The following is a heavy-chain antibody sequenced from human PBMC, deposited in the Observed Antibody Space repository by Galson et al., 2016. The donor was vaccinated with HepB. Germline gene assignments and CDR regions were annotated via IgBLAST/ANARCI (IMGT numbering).Heavy chain of an antibody. CDR3: TTSSTRGYTYGPSAY. V-gene: IGHV3-15*01. Sequence: SLRLSCAASGFSVSDNYMSWVRQAPGKGLEWVGRIKSYTDGGTTEYAAPMKGRFTFSRDESNNRLYLQMNSLKTEDTAVYYCTTSSTRGYTYGPSAYWGRGTLVAVSS. CDR1: GFSVSDNY. D-gene: IGHD5-18*01. CDR2: IKSYTDGGTT. J-gene: IGHJ4*02.